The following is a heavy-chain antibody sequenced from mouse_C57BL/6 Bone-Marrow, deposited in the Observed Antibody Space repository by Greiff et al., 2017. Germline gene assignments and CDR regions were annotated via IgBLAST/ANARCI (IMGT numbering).Heavy chain of an antibody. J-gene: IGHJ2*01. CDR2: IYPGSGST. V-gene: IGHV1-55*01. D-gene: IGHD2-1*01. CDR3: ARDYYGNFYFDY. Sequence: QVQLQHPGAGLVKPGASVKISCKASGYTFTSYWITWVEQRPGQGLEWIGDIYPGSGSTNYNEKFKSKATLTVDTSSNTAYMQLSSLTTEDSAVYYCARDYYGNFYFDYWGQGTTLTVSS. CDR1: GYTFTSYW.